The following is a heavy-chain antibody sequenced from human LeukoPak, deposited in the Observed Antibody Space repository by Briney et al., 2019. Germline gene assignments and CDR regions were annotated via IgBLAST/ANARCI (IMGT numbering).Heavy chain of an antibody. CDR2: ISGSGGST. CDR3: AKTTTGYSSGRYPGWPVDY. CDR1: GFTFSSYA. Sequence: GGSLRLSCAASGFTFSSYAIYWVRQAPGKGLEWVSGISGSGGSTYFANSVKGRFTISRDNSKNTVYLQMNSLRAEDTAVYYCAKTTTGYSSGRYPGWPVDYWGQGTLVTVSS. V-gene: IGHV3-23*01. D-gene: IGHD6-19*01. J-gene: IGHJ4*02.